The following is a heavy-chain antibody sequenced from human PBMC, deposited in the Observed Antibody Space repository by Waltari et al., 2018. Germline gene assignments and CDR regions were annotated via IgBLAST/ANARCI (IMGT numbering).Heavy chain of an antibody. J-gene: IGHJ6*02. Sequence: EVQLLESGGGLVQPGGSLRLSCAASGFTFSSYAMRWVRQAPGKGLEWVSAISGSGGSTYYADSVKGRFTISRDNSKNTLYLQMNSLRAEDTAVYYCAKGRNFYYGMDVWGQGTTVTVSS. CDR3: AKGRNFYYGMDV. CDR1: GFTFSSYA. V-gene: IGHV3-23*01. D-gene: IGHD3-9*01. CDR2: ISGSGGST.